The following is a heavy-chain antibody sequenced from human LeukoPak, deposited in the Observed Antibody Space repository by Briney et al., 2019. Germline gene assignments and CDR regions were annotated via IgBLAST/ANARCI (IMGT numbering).Heavy chain of an antibody. Sequence: PSETLSLTCAVYGGSFSGYYWSWIRQPPGKGLEWIGEINHSGSTNYNPSLKSRVTISVDTSKNQFSLKLSSVTAADTAVYYCARGLFGDGLPPGGVYYFDYWGQGTLVTVSS. CDR1: GGSFSGYY. D-gene: IGHD4-17*01. J-gene: IGHJ4*02. CDR2: INHSGST. V-gene: IGHV4-34*01. CDR3: ARGLFGDGLPPGGVYYFDY.